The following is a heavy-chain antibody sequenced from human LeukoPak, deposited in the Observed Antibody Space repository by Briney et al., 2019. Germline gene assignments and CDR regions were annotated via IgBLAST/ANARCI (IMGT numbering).Heavy chain of an antibody. CDR3: ASYYYDSSGYPKSGAFDI. CDR1: GGSISSCY. D-gene: IGHD3-22*01. J-gene: IGHJ3*02. V-gene: IGHV4-59*01. Sequence: SETLSLTCTVSGGSISSCYWSWIRQPPGKGLEWIGYIYYSGSTNYNPSLKSRVTISVDTSKNQFSLKLSSVTAADTAVYYCASYYYDSSGYPKSGAFDIWGQGTMVTVSS. CDR2: IYYSGST.